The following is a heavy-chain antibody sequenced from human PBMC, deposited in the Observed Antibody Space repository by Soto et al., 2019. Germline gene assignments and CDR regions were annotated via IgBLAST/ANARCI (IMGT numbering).Heavy chain of an antibody. V-gene: IGHV1-8*01. CDR2: LNPNTDKT. CDR3: ARGIKGLPPSAFDI. D-gene: IGHD5-12*01. J-gene: IGHJ3*02. CDR1: GYTFSNYD. Sequence: SVTVSCMASGYTFSNYDINWVRQATGQGLEWMGWLNPNTDKTGSAQKFQGRVTMPKNTSIYTAYLELSGLRSDDTAVYYCARGIKGLPPSAFDIWGQGTRVTVSS.